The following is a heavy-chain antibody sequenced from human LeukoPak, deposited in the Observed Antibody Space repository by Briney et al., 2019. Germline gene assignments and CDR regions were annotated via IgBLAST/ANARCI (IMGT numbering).Heavy chain of an antibody. V-gene: IGHV1-8*01. CDR1: GYTFTSYD. D-gene: IGHD1-1*01. CDR2: MSPNSGNA. CDR3: ARGRHNNC. J-gene: IGHJ3*01. Sequence: RGASVKVSCKASGYTFTSYDISWVRQAPGQGLEWMGWMSPNSGNAGYAQKFQGRVIMTRNTSISTAYMELSSLRSEDTAVYYCARGRHNNCWGQGTMVTVSS.